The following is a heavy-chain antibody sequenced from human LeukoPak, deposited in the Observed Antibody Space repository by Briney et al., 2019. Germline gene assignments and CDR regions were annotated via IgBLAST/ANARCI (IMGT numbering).Heavy chain of an antibody. J-gene: IGHJ4*02. CDR1: GFTFSSYG. Sequence: GGSLRLSCAASGFTFSSYGMHWVRQAPGKGLEWVSYISSSGSTIYYADSVKGRFTISRDNAKNSLYLQMNSLRAEDTAVYYCARSLVLGYCSGGSCYWGQGTLVTVSS. V-gene: IGHV3-48*04. D-gene: IGHD2-15*01. CDR3: ARSLVLGYCSGGSCY. CDR2: ISSSGSTI.